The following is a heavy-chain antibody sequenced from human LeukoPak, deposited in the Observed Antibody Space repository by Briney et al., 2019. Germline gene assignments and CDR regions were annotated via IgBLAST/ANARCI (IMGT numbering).Heavy chain of an antibody. V-gene: IGHV6-1*01. CDR1: GDSVSSKSAA. D-gene: IGHD3-10*01. J-gene: IGHJ4*02. CDR2: TYYRSKWYN. Sequence: SQTLSLTCAISGDSVSSKSAAWNWIRHSPSRGLGWLGRTYYRSKWYNDYAVPVKSRITINPDTSKNQFSLQLNSVTPEDTAVYYCAHGLSGKGFNYWGQGTLVTVSS. CDR3: AHGLSGKGFNY.